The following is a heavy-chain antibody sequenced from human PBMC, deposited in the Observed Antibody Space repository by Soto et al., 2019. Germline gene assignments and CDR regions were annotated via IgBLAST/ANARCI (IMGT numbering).Heavy chain of an antibody. D-gene: IGHD3-22*01. Sequence: PGGSLRLSCGASGFTFSSHAMTWVRQAPGKGLEWVSAISGSGDSTYYADSVKGRFTISRDNSKNTMFLQINSLRAEDTAVYYFAKDLYHSRGYSGYWGQGTLVTVSS. CDR1: GFTFSSHA. V-gene: IGHV3-23*01. J-gene: IGHJ4*02. CDR3: AKDLYHSRGYSGY. CDR2: ISGSGDST.